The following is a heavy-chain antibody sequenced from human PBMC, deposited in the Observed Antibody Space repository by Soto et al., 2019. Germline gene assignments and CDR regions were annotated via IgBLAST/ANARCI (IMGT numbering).Heavy chain of an antibody. Sequence: QVQLVQSGAEVKKPGASLRVSCETSGGTSTIYTITWVRQAPGQGLQWMGRIVPTLRITNYAQEFQGRLTITADSSTSTAHIELTRLTSEDTAVYYWATDKSGAGRVGVHFWGQGTLVTVSS. V-gene: IGHV1-69*08. D-gene: IGHD3-3*02. CDR1: GGTSTIYT. CDR2: IVPTLRIT. CDR3: ATDKSGAGRVGVHF. J-gene: IGHJ4*02.